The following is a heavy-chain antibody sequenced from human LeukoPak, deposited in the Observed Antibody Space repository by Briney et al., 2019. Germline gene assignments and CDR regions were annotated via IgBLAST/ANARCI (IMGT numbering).Heavy chain of an antibody. V-gene: IGHV3-74*01. CDR2: INSDGSST. D-gene: IGHD3-3*01. J-gene: IGHJ4*02. Sequence: GGSLRLSCAASGFTFSSDWVHWVRQAPGKGLVWVSRINSDGSSTNYADSVKGRLTISRDNAKNTLYLQMNSLSVEDTAVYFCARRATGGGYYHSWGQGTLVTVSS. CDR1: GFTFSSDW. CDR3: ARRATGGGYYHS.